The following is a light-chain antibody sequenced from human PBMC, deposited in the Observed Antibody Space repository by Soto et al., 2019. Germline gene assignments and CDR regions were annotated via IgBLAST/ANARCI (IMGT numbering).Light chain of an antibody. J-gene: IGLJ2*01. Sequence: QSVLTQPPSASGTPGQRVAISCSGSSSNIGTNTVNWYQQLPGSAPQLLIYNTNQRPSGVPGRFSGSKSGASASLAISGLQYEDEADYYCAAWDGSLNVVLFGGGTKLTVL. CDR1: SSNIGTNT. V-gene: IGLV1-44*01. CDR3: AAWDGSLNVVL. CDR2: NTN.